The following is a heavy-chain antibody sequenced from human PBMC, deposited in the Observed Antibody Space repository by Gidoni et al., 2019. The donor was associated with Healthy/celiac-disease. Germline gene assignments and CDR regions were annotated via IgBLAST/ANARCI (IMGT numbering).Heavy chain of an antibody. D-gene: IGHD6-19*01. J-gene: IGHJ6*02. CDR2: IYYSGST. V-gene: IGHV4-39*01. CDR3: ARLSSGYYYGMDV. CDR1: GGSIISSSYY. Sequence: QLPLQESGPGLVKPSETLSLTCTGSGGSIISSSYYWGWIRQPPGKGLEWIGSIYYSGSTYYNPSLKSRVTIFVDTSKNQFSLKLSSVTAADTAVYYCARLSSGYYYGMDVWGQGTTVTVSS.